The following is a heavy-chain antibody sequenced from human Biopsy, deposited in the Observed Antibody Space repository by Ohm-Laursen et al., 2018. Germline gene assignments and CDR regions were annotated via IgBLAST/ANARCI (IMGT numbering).Heavy chain of an antibody. Sequence: GSLRLSCTASGFTLSSYSMNWVRQTPGKGLEWVSTNSSSSDNIYYVDSVKGRFTISRDNAKNSLYLQMNSLRAEDTAVYYCARSRGSSGIATIYYYGMDVWGQGTTVTVSS. CDR3: ARSRGSSGIATIYYYGMDV. V-gene: IGHV3-21*01. CDR2: NSSSSDNI. D-gene: IGHD3-10*01. J-gene: IGHJ6*02. CDR1: GFTLSSYS.